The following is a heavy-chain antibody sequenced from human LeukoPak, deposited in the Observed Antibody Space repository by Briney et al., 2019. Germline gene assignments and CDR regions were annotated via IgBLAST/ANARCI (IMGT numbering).Heavy chain of an antibody. D-gene: IGHD6-13*01. CDR2: INNDESHT. Sequence: GGSLRLSCAASGFIFSSYSINWVRQAPGKGLVWVSRINNDESHTTYADSVKGRFTISRDNAKNTLYLQMNSLRVEDTAVYYCARDQSSSWYVAWFDPWGQGTLVTVSS. V-gene: IGHV3-74*01. CDR1: GFIFSSYS. J-gene: IGHJ5*02. CDR3: ARDQSSSWYVAWFDP.